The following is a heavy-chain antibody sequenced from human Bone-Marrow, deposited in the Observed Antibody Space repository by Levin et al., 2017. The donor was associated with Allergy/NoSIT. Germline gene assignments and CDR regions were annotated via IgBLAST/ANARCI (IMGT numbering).Heavy chain of an antibody. V-gene: IGHV3-74*01. Sequence: PGESLKISCAASGFTLSSYWMHWVRQAPGKGLVWVSRIKYDGSETSYADSVKGRFTISRDIAKNTLYLQMNSLRAEDTAVYYCARSDYADYWGQGPLVTVSS. CDR2: IKYDGSET. CDR1: GFTLSSYW. CDR3: ARSDYADY. J-gene: IGHJ4*02.